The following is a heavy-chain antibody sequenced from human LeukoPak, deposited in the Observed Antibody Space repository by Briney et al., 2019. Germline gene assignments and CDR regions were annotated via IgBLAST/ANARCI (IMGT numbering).Heavy chain of an antibody. V-gene: IGHV1-18*01. J-gene: IGHJ5*02. D-gene: IGHD2-15*01. CDR2: ISTYDHDT. CDR1: GYTFTNYG. CDR3: VRDYFCSGGTCDDCFDP. Sequence: ASVKVSCKASGYTFTNYGISWVRQAPGQGLEWMAWISTYDHDTNYEQKFRGRVTMTTDTSTSTAYMELRSLGSDDTAVYYCVRDYFCSGGTCDDCFDPWGQGTLVTVSS.